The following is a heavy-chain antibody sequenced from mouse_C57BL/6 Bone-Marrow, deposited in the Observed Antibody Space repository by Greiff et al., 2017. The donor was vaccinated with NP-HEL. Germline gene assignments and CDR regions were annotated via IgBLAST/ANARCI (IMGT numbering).Heavy chain of an antibody. CDR1: GYTFTDYY. V-gene: IGHV1-19*01. Sequence: EVQLQQSGPVLVKPGASVKMSCKASGYTFTDYYMNWVKQSHGKSLEWIGVINPYNGGTSYNQKFKGKATLTVDKSSSTAYMELNSLTSEDSAVYYCARSSFITTVVDWYFDVWGTGTTVTVSS. J-gene: IGHJ1*03. CDR3: ARSSFITTVVDWYFDV. CDR2: INPYNGGT. D-gene: IGHD1-1*01.